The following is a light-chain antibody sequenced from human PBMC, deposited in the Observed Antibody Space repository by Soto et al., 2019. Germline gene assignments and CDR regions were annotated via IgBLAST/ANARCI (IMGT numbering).Light chain of an antibody. CDR3: QQYGSSPPYT. V-gene: IGKV3-20*01. CDR1: QSVSNKY. Sequence: EVVLTQSPGTLSLSPGERATLSCRASQSVSNKYLAWYQQKPGQAPRLLIFGSSDRATGIPDRFSGSGSGTDFTLXXSRLXPEDXAVYYCQQYGSSPPYTFGQGTKLEIK. CDR2: GSS. J-gene: IGKJ2*01.